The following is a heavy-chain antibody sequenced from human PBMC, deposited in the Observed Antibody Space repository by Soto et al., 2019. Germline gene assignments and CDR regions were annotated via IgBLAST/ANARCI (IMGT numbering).Heavy chain of an antibody. D-gene: IGHD6-13*01. CDR2: TYYRSKWYN. CDR1: GDSVSSNSAA. Sequence: SHTLSLTCAISGDSVSSNSAAWNWIRQSPSRGLEWLGRTYYRSKWYNDYAVSVKSRITINPDTSKNQFSLQLNSVTPEDTAVYYCARDFTAAAGLWNWFDPWGQGTLVTVSS. V-gene: IGHV6-1*01. CDR3: ARDFTAAAGLWNWFDP. J-gene: IGHJ5*02.